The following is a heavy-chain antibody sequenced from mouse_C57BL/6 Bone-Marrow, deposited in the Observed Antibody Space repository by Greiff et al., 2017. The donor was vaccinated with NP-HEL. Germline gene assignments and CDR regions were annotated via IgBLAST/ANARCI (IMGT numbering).Heavy chain of an antibody. CDR1: GYTFTSYW. J-gene: IGHJ1*03. D-gene: IGHD1-1*01. Sequence: QVQLQQPGAELVKPGASVKLSCKASGYTFTSYWMHWVKQRPGQGLEWIGMIHPNSGSTNYNEKFKGKATLTVDKSSSTAYMQLSSLTSEDSAVYYCARIHCYGSSYWYFDVWGTGTTVTVSS. CDR2: IHPNSGST. CDR3: ARIHCYGSSYWYFDV. V-gene: IGHV1-64*01.